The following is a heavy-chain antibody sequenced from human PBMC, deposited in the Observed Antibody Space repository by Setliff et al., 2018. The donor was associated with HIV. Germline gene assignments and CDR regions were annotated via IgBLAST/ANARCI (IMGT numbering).Heavy chain of an antibody. CDR2: ISSSGIS. V-gene: IGHV4-4*07. Sequence: KPSETLSLTCSVSGGSISSHYWTWIRQPAGKGLEWIGRISSSGISTYNFSLRSRVTMSIDTSNNQFSLTLNSVTAADTAVYCVREVVSAVWYFDHWGRGIQVTVSS. CDR3: VREVVSAVWYFDH. CDR1: GGSISSHY. J-gene: IGHJ2*01.